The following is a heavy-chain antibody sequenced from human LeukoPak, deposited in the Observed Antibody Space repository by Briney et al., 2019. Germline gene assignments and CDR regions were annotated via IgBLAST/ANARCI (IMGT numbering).Heavy chain of an antibody. D-gene: IGHD3-22*01. CDR2: IYPGDSDT. Sequence: GESLKISCKGSGYSFTSYWIGWVRQMPGKGLEWMGIIYPGDSDTRYSPSFQGQVTIPADKSISTAYLQWSSLKASDTAMYYCARAELKYYYDSSGYYYGHWGQGTLVTVSS. CDR3: ARAELKYYYDSSGYYYGH. CDR1: GYSFTSYW. V-gene: IGHV5-51*01. J-gene: IGHJ4*02.